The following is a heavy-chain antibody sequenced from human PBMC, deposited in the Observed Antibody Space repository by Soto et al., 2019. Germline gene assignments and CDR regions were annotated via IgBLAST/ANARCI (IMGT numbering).Heavy chain of an antibody. CDR3: ARHHRGVIGTWYNWFDP. CDR2: IYYSGST. D-gene: IGHD3-10*01. Sequence: QLQLQESGPGLVKPSETLSLTCTVSGGSISSSSYYWGWIRQPPGKGLEWIGSIYYSGSTYYNPSLKSRVTISVDTSKNQFSLKLSSVTAADTAVYYCARHHRGVIGTWYNWFDPWGQGTLVTVSS. V-gene: IGHV4-39*01. J-gene: IGHJ5*02. CDR1: GGSISSSSYY.